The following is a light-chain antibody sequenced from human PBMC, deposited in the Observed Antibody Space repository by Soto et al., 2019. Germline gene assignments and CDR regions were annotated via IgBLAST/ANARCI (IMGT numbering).Light chain of an antibody. CDR2: AAS. CDR1: QGIRND. Sequence: AIQMTQSPSSLYASVGDRVTITCRASQGIRNDLGWYQQKPGKAPKLLIYAASSLQSGVPSRFSGSGSGTDFTLIISSLQPEDFATYYCLQDYNFPRTFGQGTKVEIK. V-gene: IGKV1-6*01. J-gene: IGKJ1*01. CDR3: LQDYNFPRT.